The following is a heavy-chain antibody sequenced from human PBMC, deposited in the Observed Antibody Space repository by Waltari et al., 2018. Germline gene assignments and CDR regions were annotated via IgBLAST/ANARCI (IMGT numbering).Heavy chain of an antibody. J-gene: IGHJ2*01. CDR2: INSGGDT. Sequence: EVQLVESGGGLIQPGGSLRLSCAASGFTVSNYYMSWVRQAPGKGLEWVSVINSGGDTHYADSVKDRFTISRDNSKNTIYLQLNTLRAEDTALYYCARDVAGYYYFDLWGRGTLVTV. CDR1: GFTVSNYY. V-gene: IGHV3-53*01. CDR3: ARDVAGYYYFDL.